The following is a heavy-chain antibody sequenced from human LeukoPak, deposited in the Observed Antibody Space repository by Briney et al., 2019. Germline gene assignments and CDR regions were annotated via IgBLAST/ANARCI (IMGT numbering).Heavy chain of an antibody. CDR1: GGSFSGYY. CDR2: INHSGST. Sequence: SETLSLTCAVYGGSFSGYYWSWIRQPPGKGLEWIGEINHSGSTNYNPSLKSRVTISVDTSKNQFSLKLSSVTAADTAVYYCASTSRVYSSSWRYYYYYGMDVWGQGTTVTVSS. D-gene: IGHD6-13*01. J-gene: IGHJ6*02. V-gene: IGHV4-34*01. CDR3: ASTSRVYSSSWRYYYYYGMDV.